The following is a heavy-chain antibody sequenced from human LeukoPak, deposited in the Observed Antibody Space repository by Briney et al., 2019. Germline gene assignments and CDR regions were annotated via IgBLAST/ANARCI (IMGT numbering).Heavy chain of an antibody. V-gene: IGHV3-23*01. CDR3: AKDLGLLWFGELSPGDY. J-gene: IGHJ4*02. Sequence: PGGSLRPSCAASGFTFSSYAMSWVRQAPGKGLEWVSAISGSGGSTYYADSVKGRFTISRDNSKNTLYLQMNSLRAGDTAVYYCAKDLGLLWFGELSPGDYWGQGTLVTVSS. CDR1: GFTFSSYA. D-gene: IGHD3-10*01. CDR2: ISGSGGST.